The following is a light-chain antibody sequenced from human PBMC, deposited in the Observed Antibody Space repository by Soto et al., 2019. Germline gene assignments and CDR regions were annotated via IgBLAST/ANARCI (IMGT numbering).Light chain of an antibody. Sequence: EVVMRQSPATLSVSPGEGATLSCRASQGIGDTLAWYQHKPGQTPRLLIFAASGRPPTIPSRFSGSGSGTDFTLTISRLEAEDFAVYFCQQYHTSPYTFGQGTRLEIK. CDR3: QQYHTSPYT. CDR2: AAS. CDR1: QGIGDT. J-gene: IGKJ2*01. V-gene: IGKV3D-15*02.